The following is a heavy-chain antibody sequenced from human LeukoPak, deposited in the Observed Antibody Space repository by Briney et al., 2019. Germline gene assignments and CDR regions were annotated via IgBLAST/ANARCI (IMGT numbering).Heavy chain of an antibody. D-gene: IGHD3-22*01. V-gene: IGHV4-34*01. CDR3: ARARNYYDSSGYYYEGDAFDI. CDR1: GGSFSGYY. J-gene: IGHJ3*02. Sequence: SETLSLTCAVYGGSFSGYYWSWIRQLPGKGLEWIGEINHSGSTNYNPSLKSRVTISVDTSKDQFSLKLSSVTAADTAVYFCARARNYYDSSGYYYEGDAFDIWGQGTMVTVSS. CDR2: INHSGST.